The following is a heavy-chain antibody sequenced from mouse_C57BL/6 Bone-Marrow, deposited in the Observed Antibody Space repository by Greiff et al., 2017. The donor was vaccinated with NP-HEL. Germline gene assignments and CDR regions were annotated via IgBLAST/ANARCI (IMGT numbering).Heavy chain of an antibody. Sequence: QLQQSGPALVQPGSSVTISCKASGYTFTDYYMNWVKQSHGKSLEWIGDINPNNGGTSYNEKFKGKATLTVDKSSSTAYMELRRLTSEDSAVYYCATSPFYYYGSSNRYAMDYWGQGPSVTVSS. CDR2: INPNNGGT. CDR3: ATSPFYYYGSSNRYAMDY. V-gene: IGHV1-26*01. D-gene: IGHD1-1*01. CDR1: GYTFTDYY. J-gene: IGHJ4*01.